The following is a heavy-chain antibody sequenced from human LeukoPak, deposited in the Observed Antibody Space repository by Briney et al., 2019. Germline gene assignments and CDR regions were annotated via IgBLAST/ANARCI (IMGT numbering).Heavy chain of an antibody. Sequence: GGSLRLSCAASGFTFSSYGMSWVRLAPGKGLEWVSAISGSGGSTYYADSVKGRFTISRDNSKNTLYLQMNSLRAEDTAVYYCATGCSSTSCYRYYMDVWGKGTTVTISS. V-gene: IGHV3-23*01. J-gene: IGHJ6*03. CDR3: ATGCSSTSCYRYYMDV. CDR2: ISGSGGST. CDR1: GFTFSSYG. D-gene: IGHD2-2*02.